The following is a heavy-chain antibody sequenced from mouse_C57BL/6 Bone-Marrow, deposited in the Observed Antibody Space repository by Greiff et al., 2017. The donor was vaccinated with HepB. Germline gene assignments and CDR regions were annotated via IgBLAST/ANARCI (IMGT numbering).Heavy chain of an antibody. CDR1: GYSFTSYY. J-gene: IGHJ2*01. CDR3: ARRVPYDGSPFDY. CDR2: IYPGSGNT. V-gene: IGHV1-66*01. D-gene: IGHD1-1*01. Sequence: VQLQQSGPELVKPGASVKISCKASGYSFTSYYIHWVKQRPGQGLAWIGWIYPGSGNTKYNEKFKGKATLTADTSSSTAYMQLSSLTSEDSAVYYCARRVPYDGSPFDYWGQGTTLTVSS.